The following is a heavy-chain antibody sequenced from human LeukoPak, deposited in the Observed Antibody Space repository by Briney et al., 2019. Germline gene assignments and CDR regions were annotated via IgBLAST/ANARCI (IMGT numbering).Heavy chain of an antibody. V-gene: IGHV4-39*01. Sequence: SETLSLTCTVSGVSISSSSYYWSWIRQPPGKGLEWIGSIYYSGSTYYNPSLNSRITISVDTAKNPYSLKLTSVTAADTAVYYCARLDLYQLLGDDGFDIWGQGTMVTVSS. J-gene: IGHJ3*02. D-gene: IGHD2-2*01. CDR2: IYYSGST. CDR1: GVSISSSSYY. CDR3: ARLDLYQLLGDDGFDI.